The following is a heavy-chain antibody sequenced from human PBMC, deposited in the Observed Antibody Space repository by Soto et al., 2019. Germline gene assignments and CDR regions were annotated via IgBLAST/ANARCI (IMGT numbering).Heavy chain of an antibody. CDR3: AGITIFAYYYYGMDV. CDR1: GFTVSSNY. J-gene: IGHJ6*02. CDR2: IYSGGST. D-gene: IGHD3-3*01. V-gene: IGHV3-53*01. Sequence: GGSLRLSCAASGFTVSSNYMSWVRQAPGKGLEWVSVIYSGGSTYYADSVKGRFTISRDNSKNTLYLQMNSLRAEDTAVYYCAGITIFAYYYYGMDVWGQGTTVTVSS.